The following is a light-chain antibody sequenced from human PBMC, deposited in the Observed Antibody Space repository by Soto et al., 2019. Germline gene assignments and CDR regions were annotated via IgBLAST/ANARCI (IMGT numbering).Light chain of an antibody. CDR3: QTWGTGSAIVV. CDR2: VNSGGSH. J-gene: IGLJ7*01. Sequence: QLVLTQSPSASASLGASVKLTCTLSSGHSNYAIAWHQQQPEKGPRYLMKVNSGGSHIKGDGIPDRFSGSSSGAERYLFISSLQXEDEADYYCQTWGTGSAIVVFGGGTQLTVL. CDR1: SGHSNYA. V-gene: IGLV4-69*01.